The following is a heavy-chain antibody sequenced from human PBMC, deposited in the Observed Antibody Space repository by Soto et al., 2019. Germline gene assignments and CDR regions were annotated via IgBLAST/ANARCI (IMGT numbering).Heavy chain of an antibody. J-gene: IGHJ6*02. CDR3: ARDNKAAPYYYGMDV. CDR1: GFTSSSYA. Sequence: EVQLLESGGGLVQPGGSLRLSCAASGFTSSSYAMSWVRQAPGKGLEWVSVISGSGGSTYYADSVKGRFTISRDKSKNTLYLQMNSLRAEDTAVYYCARDNKAAPYYYGMDVWGQGTTVTVSS. D-gene: IGHD6-25*01. CDR2: ISGSGGST. V-gene: IGHV3-23*01.